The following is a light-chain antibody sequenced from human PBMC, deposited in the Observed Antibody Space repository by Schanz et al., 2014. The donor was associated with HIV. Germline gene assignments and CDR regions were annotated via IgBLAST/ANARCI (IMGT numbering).Light chain of an antibody. CDR2: GAS. CDR3: MQATHWPPWT. J-gene: IGKJ1*01. CDR1: QSISNN. V-gene: IGKV3D-15*01. Sequence: EIVMTQSPATLSVSPGERATLSCRASQSISNNLAWYQHKPGQAPRLLIYGASNRATGVPDRFSGSGSGTDFTLKISRVEAEDVGVYYCMQATHWPPWTFGQGTKVEIK.